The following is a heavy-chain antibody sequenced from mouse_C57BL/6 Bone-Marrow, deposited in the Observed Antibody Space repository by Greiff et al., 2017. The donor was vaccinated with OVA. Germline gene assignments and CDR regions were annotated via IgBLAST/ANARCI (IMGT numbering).Heavy chain of an antibody. D-gene: IGHD2-2*01. CDR2: IWRGGST. J-gene: IGHJ4*01. V-gene: IGHV2-5*01. CDR3: AKDGYDGGYYAMDY. CDR1: GFSFTSYG. Sequence: VQLQQSGPGLVQPSQSLSITCTVSGFSFTSYGVHWVRQSPGKGLEWLGVIWRGGSTDYNAAFMSRLSITKDNSKSQVFFKMNSLQADDTAIYYCAKDGYDGGYYAMDYWGQGTSVTVSS.